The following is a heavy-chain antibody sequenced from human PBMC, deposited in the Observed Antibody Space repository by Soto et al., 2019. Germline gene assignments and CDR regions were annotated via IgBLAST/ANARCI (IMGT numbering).Heavy chain of an antibody. J-gene: IGHJ4*02. CDR1: GYNFIYW. CDR2: IHPGDSDT. V-gene: IGHV5-51*01. D-gene: IGHD6-19*01. Sequence: GASLKISCKGSGYNFIYWIAWVRQMPGRGLEWMGVIHPGDSDTRYSPSFQGQVTISADTSISTAYLQWSSLKASDTAIYYCARQDGSALFFFDFWGLGTLVTVSS. CDR3: ARQDGSALFFFDF.